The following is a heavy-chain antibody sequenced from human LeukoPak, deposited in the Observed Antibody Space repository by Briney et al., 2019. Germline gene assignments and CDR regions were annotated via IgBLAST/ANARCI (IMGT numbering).Heavy chain of an antibody. J-gene: IGHJ4*02. D-gene: IGHD1-26*01. Sequence: ASVKVSCKASGYTFTSYYIHWVRQAPGQGLEWMGIINPSGGSTNYAQDFQGRVTMTRDTSTSTVYMELSSLRSEDTAVYYCTRRELAGSTAYFDYWGQGTLVTVSS. CDR3: TRRELAGSTAYFDY. CDR2: INPSGGST. V-gene: IGHV1-46*01. CDR1: GYTFTSYY.